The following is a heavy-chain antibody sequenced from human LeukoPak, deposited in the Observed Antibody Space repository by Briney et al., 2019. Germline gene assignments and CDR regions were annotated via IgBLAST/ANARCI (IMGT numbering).Heavy chain of an antibody. J-gene: IGHJ4*02. CDR3: ARRVNYDSSGYHAGYFDY. CDR1: GYSISSGYH. Sequence: PSETLSLTCTVSGYSISSGYHWGWIRQPPGKGLEWIGTISHSGNTYYNPSLKSRVTISVDTSKNQFSLKLSSVTAADTAVYYCARRVNYDSSGYHAGYFDYWGQGTLVTVSS. D-gene: IGHD3-22*01. CDR2: ISHSGNT. V-gene: IGHV4-38-2*02.